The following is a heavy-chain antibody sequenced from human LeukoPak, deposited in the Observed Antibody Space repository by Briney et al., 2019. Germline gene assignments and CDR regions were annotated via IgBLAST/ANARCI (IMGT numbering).Heavy chain of an antibody. J-gene: IGHJ4*02. V-gene: IGHV3-66*02. CDR2: IYSGGTT. Sequence: PGGSLRLSCAASGFTVSSNFMSWVRQAPGKGLEWVSIIYSGGTTYYADSVKGRFTISRGNSKNTLYLQMNNLRTEDTAVYYCARGLSTVTQIMTYWGQGTLVTVSS. CDR1: GFTVSSNF. CDR3: ARGLSTVTQIMTY. D-gene: IGHD4-17*01.